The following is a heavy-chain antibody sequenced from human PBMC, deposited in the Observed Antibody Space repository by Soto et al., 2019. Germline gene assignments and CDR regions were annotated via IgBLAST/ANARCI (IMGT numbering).Heavy chain of an antibody. CDR2: ISYDGRNK. CDR1: GFTFSSYA. Sequence: QVQLVESGGGVVQPGRSLRLSCAASGFTFSSYAMHWVRQAPGKGLEWVAVISYDGRNKYYADSVKGRFTISRDNSKNTLYLQMNSLRAEDTAVYYCASGYDTSGYYPFYYWGQGTLVTVSS. J-gene: IGHJ4*02. V-gene: IGHV3-30-3*01. CDR3: ASGYDTSGYYPFYY. D-gene: IGHD3-22*01.